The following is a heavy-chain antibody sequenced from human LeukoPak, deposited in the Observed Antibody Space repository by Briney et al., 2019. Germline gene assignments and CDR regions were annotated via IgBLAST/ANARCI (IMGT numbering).Heavy chain of an antibody. CDR3: ATASVGATWRFDY. Sequence: ASVRVSCKVSGYTLTELSMHWVRQAPGKGLEWMGGFDPEDGETIYAQKFQGRATMTEDTSTDTAYMELSSLRSEDTAVYYCATASVGATWRFDYWGQGTLVTVSS. CDR2: FDPEDGET. J-gene: IGHJ4*02. CDR1: GYTLTELS. D-gene: IGHD1-26*01. V-gene: IGHV1-24*01.